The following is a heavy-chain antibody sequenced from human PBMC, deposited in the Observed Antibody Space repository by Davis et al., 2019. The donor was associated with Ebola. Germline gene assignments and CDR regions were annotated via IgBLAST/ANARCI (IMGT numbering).Heavy chain of an antibody. CDR3: ARAPPGAWFDP. V-gene: IGHV4-34*01. J-gene: IGHJ5*02. CDR2: INHSGST. CDR1: GGSFSGYY. D-gene: IGHD1-26*01. Sequence: SETLSLTCAVYGGSFSGYYWSWIRQPPGKGLEWIGEINHSGSTNYNPSLKSRVTISVDTSKNQFSLKLGSVTAADTAVYYCARAPPGAWFDPWGQGTLVTVSS.